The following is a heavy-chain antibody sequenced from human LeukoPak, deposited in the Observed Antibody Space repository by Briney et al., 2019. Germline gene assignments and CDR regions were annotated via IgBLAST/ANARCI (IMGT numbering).Heavy chain of an antibody. V-gene: IGHV1-18*01. CDR3: ARDHSNWNYAPDF. CDR2: ISASNGNT. Sequence: ASVTVSCKASGYTFTRYGISWVGQAPGQGLQWLGWISASNGNTNYAQKFRDRVTMSTDTSTGTAYLDVRSLTSDDTAVYYCARDHSNWNYAPDFWGQGTLVIVSS. J-gene: IGHJ4*02. D-gene: IGHD1-7*01. CDR1: GYTFTRYG.